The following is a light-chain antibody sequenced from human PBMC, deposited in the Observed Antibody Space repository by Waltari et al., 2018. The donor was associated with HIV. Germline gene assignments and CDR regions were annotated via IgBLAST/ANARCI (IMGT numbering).Light chain of an antibody. V-gene: IGLV2-8*01. CDR3: SSYGDSLRVL. CDR1: SSDIGAYDS. CDR2: EVT. J-gene: IGLJ3*02. Sequence: QSALTQPPSASGSLGQSVTIPCTGSSSDIGAYDSVSWFQQHPRSAPNLLLYEVTRRPSTVSDSFSGSRSGSTAFLTVAGLQPDDEATYFCSSYGDSLRVLFGGGTNVTVL.